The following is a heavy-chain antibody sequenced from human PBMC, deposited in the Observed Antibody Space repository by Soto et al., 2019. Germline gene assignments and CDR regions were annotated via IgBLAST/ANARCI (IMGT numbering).Heavy chain of an antibody. J-gene: IGHJ4*02. CDR3: AKDRPPYYDSSGLIDY. D-gene: IGHD3-22*01. CDR1: GFTFSSYG. V-gene: IGHV3-30*18. CDR2: ISYDGSNK. Sequence: GGALRLSCAASGFTFSSYGMHWVRQAPGKGLEWVAVISYDGSNKYYADSVKGRFTISRDNSKNTLYLQMNSLRAEDTAVYYCAKDRPPYYDSSGLIDYRGQGTLVTVSS.